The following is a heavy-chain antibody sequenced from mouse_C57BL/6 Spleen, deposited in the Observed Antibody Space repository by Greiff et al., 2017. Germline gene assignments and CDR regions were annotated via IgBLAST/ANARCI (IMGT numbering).Heavy chain of an antibody. V-gene: IGHV1-80*01. J-gene: IGHJ2*01. CDR2: IYPGDGDT. CDR1: GYAFSSYW. Sequence: QVQLQQSGAELVKPGASVKISCKASGYAFSSYWMNWVKQRPGKGLEWIGQIYPGDGDTNYNGKFKGKATLTADKSSSTAYMQLSSLTSEDSAVYFCASSYDGYYGRGFDYWGQGTTLTVSS. D-gene: IGHD2-3*01. CDR3: ASSYDGYYGRGFDY.